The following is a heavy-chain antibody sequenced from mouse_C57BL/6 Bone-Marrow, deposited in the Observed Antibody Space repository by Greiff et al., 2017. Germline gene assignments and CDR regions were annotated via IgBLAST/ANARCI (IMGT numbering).Heavy chain of an antibody. D-gene: IGHD2-3*01. CDR1: GYTFTNYW. CDR3: AIYDGYAWFAY. V-gene: IGHV1-63*01. CDR2: IYPGGGYT. Sequence: QVQLQQSGAELVRPGTSVTMSCKASGYTFTNYWIGWATPRPGHGLELIGDIYPGGGYTNYNEKFKGKATLTADKSSRTAYMQFSSLTSEDSAIYYCAIYDGYAWFAYWGQGTLVTVSA. J-gene: IGHJ3*01.